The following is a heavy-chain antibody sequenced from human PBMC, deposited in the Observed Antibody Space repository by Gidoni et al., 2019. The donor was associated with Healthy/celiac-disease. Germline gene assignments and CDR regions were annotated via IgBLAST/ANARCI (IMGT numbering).Heavy chain of an antibody. Sequence: QVQLQQWGAGLLKPSETLSLTCAVYGGSFSGYYWSWIRQPPGKGLEWIGEINHSGSTNYNPSLKSRVTISVDTSKNQFSLKLSSVTAADTAVYYCGRGRRLRYFDWLLHYFDYWGQGTLVTVSS. CDR2: INHSGST. J-gene: IGHJ4*02. CDR1: GGSFSGYY. CDR3: GRGRRLRYFDWLLHYFDY. V-gene: IGHV4-34*01. D-gene: IGHD3-9*01.